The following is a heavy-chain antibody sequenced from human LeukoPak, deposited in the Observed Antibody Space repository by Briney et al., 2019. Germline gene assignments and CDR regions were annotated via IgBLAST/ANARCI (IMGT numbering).Heavy chain of an antibody. Sequence: GGSLRLSCAASGFSFSTYAMSWVRQAPGQGLEWVTYITATGSYTYYAVSVKGRFTISRDNSKNTLSLQMNSLRAEDTAVYYCASKNGGFDYWGQGTLVTLSS. V-gene: IGHV3-23*01. CDR2: ITATGSYT. J-gene: IGHJ4*02. CDR1: GFSFSTYA. D-gene: IGHD3-16*01. CDR3: ASKNGGFDY.